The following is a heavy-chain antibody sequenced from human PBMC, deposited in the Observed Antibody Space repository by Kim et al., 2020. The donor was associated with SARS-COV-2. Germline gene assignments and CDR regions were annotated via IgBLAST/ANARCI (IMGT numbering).Heavy chain of an antibody. V-gene: IGHV3-64*02. J-gene: IGHJ4*02. D-gene: IGHD7-27*01. Sequence: GSTYYADSVKGRFTISRDNSKNTLLLQMGSLRAEDMAVYYCAIRLSGVVYWGRGTLVTVSS. CDR2: GST. CDR3: AIRLSGVVY.